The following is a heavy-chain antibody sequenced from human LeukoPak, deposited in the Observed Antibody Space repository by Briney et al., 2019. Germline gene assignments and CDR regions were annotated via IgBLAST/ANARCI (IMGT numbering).Heavy chain of an antibody. CDR2: IYSSGDT. V-gene: IGHV4-4*07. D-gene: IGHD4-11*01. J-gene: IGHJ6*03. Sequence: SETLSLTCTVSGGSISSYYWSWIRQPAGKGLEWIGRIYSSGDTDYNPSLQGRVTMSVDTSKSQFSLNLSSVTAAGTAVYYCARDGSTVTTIWDFYYYYMDVWGKGTTVTVSS. CDR1: GGSISSYY. CDR3: ARDGSTVTTIWDFYYYYMDV.